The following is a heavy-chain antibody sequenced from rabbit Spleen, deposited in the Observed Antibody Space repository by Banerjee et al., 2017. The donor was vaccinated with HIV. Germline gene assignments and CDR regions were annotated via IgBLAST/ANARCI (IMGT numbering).Heavy chain of an antibody. Sequence: QEQLEESGGGLVQPEGSLTLTCKASGFYFSDRDVMCWVRQAPGKGLEWIACINTATGKSVYASWAKGRFTISRTSSTTVTLQMTSLTAADTATYFCARDLVAVIGWNFNLWGQGTLVTVS. D-gene: IGHD1-1*01. CDR2: INTATGKS. CDR3: ARDLVAVIGWNFNL. CDR1: GFYFSDRDV. V-gene: IGHV1S45*01. J-gene: IGHJ4*01.